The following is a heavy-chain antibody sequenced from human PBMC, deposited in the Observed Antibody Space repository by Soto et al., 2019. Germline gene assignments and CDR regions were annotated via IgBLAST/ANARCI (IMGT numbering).Heavy chain of an antibody. CDR1: GFTISGKKY. CDR2: LYDIDGS. CDR3: ATWHEREHAYDV. J-gene: IGHJ3*01. D-gene: IGHD1-1*01. Sequence: DVQLVESGGGLIQPGESLRLSCGAFGFTISGKKYVAWVRQAPGKGLEWVSALYDIDGSFYADSVKGRFTTSSDSSKTTVYLQMNDLRPEDTAVYYCATWHEREHAYDVWGLGTTVTVSS. V-gene: IGHV3-53*01.